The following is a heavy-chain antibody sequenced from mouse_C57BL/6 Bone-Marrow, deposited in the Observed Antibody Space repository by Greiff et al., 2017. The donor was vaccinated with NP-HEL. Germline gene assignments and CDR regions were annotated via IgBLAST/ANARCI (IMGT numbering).Heavy chain of an antibody. J-gene: IGHJ2*01. CDR2: IYPGDGDT. D-gene: IGHD2-2*01. Sequence: QVQLQQSGPELVKPGASVKISCKASGYAFSSSWMNWVKQRPGKGLEWIGRIYPGDGDTNYNGKFKGKATLTADKSSSTAYMQLSSLTSEDSAVYFCARWGYDRNYWGQGTTLTVSS. CDR1: GYAFSSSW. CDR3: ARWGYDRNY. V-gene: IGHV1-82*01.